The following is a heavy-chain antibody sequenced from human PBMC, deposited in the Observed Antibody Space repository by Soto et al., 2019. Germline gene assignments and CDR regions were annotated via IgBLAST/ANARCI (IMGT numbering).Heavy chain of an antibody. J-gene: IGHJ4*02. CDR2: ISTYNGNT. D-gene: IGHD3-10*01. CDR3: ARQMVRGVGSDY. V-gene: IGHV1-18*01. Sequence: QVQLVQSGAEVKKPGASVKVSCKASGYTFTSYGISWVRQAPGQGLEWMGWISTYNGNTKYAQKIQGRVTMTTDTPTSTAYMEMRSLRSDDTAVFYCARQMVRGVGSDYWGQGTLVTVSS. CDR1: GYTFTSYG.